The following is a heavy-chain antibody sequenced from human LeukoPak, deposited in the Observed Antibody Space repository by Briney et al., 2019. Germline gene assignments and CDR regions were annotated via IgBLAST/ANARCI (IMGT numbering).Heavy chain of an antibody. J-gene: IGHJ6*02. D-gene: IGHD3-22*01. Sequence: ASVKVSCKASGGTFSSYAISWVRQAPGQGLEWMGGVIPIFGTANYAQKFQGRVTITADESTSTAYMELSSLRSEDTAVYYCARPYDSSGYYQNYYYYGMDVWGQGTTVTVSS. V-gene: IGHV1-69*13. CDR3: ARPYDSSGYYQNYYYYGMDV. CDR2: VIPIFGTA. CDR1: GGTFSSYA.